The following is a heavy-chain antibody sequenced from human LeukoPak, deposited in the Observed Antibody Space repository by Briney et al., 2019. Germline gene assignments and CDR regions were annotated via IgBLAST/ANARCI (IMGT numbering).Heavy chain of an antibody. J-gene: IGHJ4*02. D-gene: IGHD6-13*01. Sequence: HPGGSLRLSCAASGFIFSSYGMHWVRQAPGKGLEWVAFIRYDGSNKYYADSVKGRFTISRDNSKNTLYLQMNSLRAEDTAVYYCAKDYSTSWRPIGYFDYWGQGTLVTVSS. CDR2: IRYDGSNK. CDR3: AKDYSTSWRPIGYFDY. CDR1: GFIFSSYG. V-gene: IGHV3-30*02.